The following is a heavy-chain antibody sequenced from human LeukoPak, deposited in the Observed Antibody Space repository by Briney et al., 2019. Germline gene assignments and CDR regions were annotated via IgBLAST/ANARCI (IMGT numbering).Heavy chain of an antibody. D-gene: IGHD3-10*01. CDR1: GYSIKSGYY. Sequence: SETLSLTCTVSGYSIKSGYYWGWIRQAPGKGLEWIGSIYNTGNTFYNPSLKSRVTMSVDTSKNQFSLTLTSVTAADTALFYCARVSVEGRGPPRYHFDYWGQGTLVAVSS. J-gene: IGHJ4*02. V-gene: IGHV4-38-2*02. CDR2: IYNTGNT. CDR3: ARVSVEGRGPPRYHFDY.